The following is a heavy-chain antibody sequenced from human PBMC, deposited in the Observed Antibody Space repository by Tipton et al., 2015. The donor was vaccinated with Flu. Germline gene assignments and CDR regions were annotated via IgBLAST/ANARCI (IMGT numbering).Heavy chain of an antibody. CDR2: TYCRSKWYN. J-gene: IGHJ4*02. V-gene: IGHV6-1*01. Sequence: GLVKPSQTLSLTCAISGDSVSSNSAAWNWIRQSPSRGLEWLGRTYCRSKWYNDYAVSVKSRITINPDTSKNQFSLQLNSVTPADTAVYYCARDVLVPTRGGRFYYFDYWGQGTLVTVSS. D-gene: IGHD2-2*01. CDR3: ARDVLVPTRGGRFYYFDY. CDR1: GDSVSSNSAA.